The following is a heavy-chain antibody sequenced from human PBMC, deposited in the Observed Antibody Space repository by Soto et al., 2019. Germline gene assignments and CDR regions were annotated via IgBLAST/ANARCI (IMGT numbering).Heavy chain of an antibody. V-gene: IGHV1-69*13. CDR1: GGTFSSYA. Sequence: GASVKVSCKASGGTFSSYAISWVRQAPGQGLEWMGGIIPIFGTANYAQKFQGRVTITADESTSTAYMELSSLRSEDTAVYYCARYCSSTSCYRGNRTNNWFDPWGQGTRVTVSS. CDR2: IIPIFGTA. CDR3: ARYCSSTSCYRGNRTNNWFDP. D-gene: IGHD2-2*01. J-gene: IGHJ5*02.